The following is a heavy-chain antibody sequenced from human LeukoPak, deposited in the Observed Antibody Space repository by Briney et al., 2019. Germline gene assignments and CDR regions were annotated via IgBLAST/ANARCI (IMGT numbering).Heavy chain of an antibody. V-gene: IGHV1-8*03. D-gene: IGHD1-26*01. Sequence: ASVKVSCKASGYTLTSYDINWVRQATGQGLEWMGWMNPNSGNTGYAQKFQGRVTITRNTSISTAYMELSSLRSEDTAVYYCARVEVGATYAFDIWGQGTMVTVSS. J-gene: IGHJ3*02. CDR2: MNPNSGNT. CDR1: GYTLTSYD. CDR3: ARVEVGATYAFDI.